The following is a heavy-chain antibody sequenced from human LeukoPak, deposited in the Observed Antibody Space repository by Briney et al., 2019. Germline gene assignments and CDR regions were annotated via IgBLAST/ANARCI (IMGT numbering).Heavy chain of an antibody. CDR3: ARGGTKVTPKNFDY. J-gene: IGHJ4*02. CDR1: GFTFSSYW. D-gene: IGHD4-17*01. V-gene: IGHV3-7*01. Sequence: GGSLRLSCAASGFTFSSYWMSWVRQAPGKGLEWVAKIKQDGSQQYYVDSVKGRFTISRDNANNSLYLQMNSLRSEDTAVYYCARGGTKVTPKNFDYWGQGTLVTVSS. CDR2: IKQDGSQQ.